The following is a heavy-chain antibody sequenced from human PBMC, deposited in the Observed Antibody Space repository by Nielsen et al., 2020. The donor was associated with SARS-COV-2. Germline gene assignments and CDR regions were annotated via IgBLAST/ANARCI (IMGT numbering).Heavy chain of an antibody. CDR2: IRSKANSYAT. CDR3: TRHAAYPY. J-gene: IGHJ4*02. Sequence: GESLKISCAASGFTFSGSAMHWVRQASGKGLEWVGRIRSKANSYATAYAASVKGRFTISRDDSKNTAYLQMNSLKTEDTAVYYCTRHAAYPYWGQGTLVTVSS. V-gene: IGHV3-73*01. D-gene: IGHD6-25*01. CDR1: GFTFSGSA.